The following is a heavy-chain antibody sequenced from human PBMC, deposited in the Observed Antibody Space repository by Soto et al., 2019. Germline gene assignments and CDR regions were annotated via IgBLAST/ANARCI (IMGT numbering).Heavy chain of an antibody. CDR1: GFTFSSYA. CDR3: ANQIRYFDWFFPFDY. CDR2: ISYDGSNK. J-gene: IGHJ4*02. Sequence: QVQLVESGGGVVQPGRSLRLSCAASGFTFSSYAMNWVRQAPGKGLEGVAVISYDGSNKYYADSVKGRFTISRDNSKNTVYLQMSSLKTEDTAVYYCANQIRYFDWFFPFDYWGPGALVTVSS. D-gene: IGHD3-9*01. V-gene: IGHV3-30-3*01.